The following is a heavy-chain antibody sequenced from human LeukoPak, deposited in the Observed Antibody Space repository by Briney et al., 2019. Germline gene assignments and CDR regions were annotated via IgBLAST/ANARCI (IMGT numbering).Heavy chain of an antibody. CDR1: GYTFIGYY. CDR2: INPNSGGT. CDR3: ARATQWELPMP. J-gene: IGHJ5*02. Sequence: ASVKVSCKASGYTFIGYYMHWVRQVPGQGLEWMGRINPNSGGTNYAQKFQGRVTMTRDTSISTAYMELSRLRSDDTAVYYCARATQWELPMPWGQGTLVTVSS. D-gene: IGHD1-26*01. V-gene: IGHV1-2*06.